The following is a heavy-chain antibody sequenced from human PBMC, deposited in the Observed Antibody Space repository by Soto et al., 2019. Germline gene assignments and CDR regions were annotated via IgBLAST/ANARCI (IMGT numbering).Heavy chain of an antibody. J-gene: IGHJ6*02. Sequence: QVQVVQSGAEVKKPGSSVKVSCETSGGTFSTYMINWVRQAPGQGLEWMGRIIPILTRTNYAQKFQGRVTMTADKSTGTVYMELRSLRSEDTAVYYCARGWWGVAVPVAAVWGQGTTVTVSS. D-gene: IGHD2-2*01. CDR3: ARGWWGVAVPVAAV. V-gene: IGHV1-69*08. CDR1: GGTFSTYM. CDR2: IIPILTRT.